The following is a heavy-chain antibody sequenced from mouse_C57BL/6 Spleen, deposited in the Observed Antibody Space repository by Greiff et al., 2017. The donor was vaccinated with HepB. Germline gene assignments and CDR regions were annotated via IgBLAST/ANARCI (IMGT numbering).Heavy chain of an antibody. Sequence: QVQLKQSGAELVKPGASVKMSCKASGYTFTSYWITWVKQRPGQGLEWIGDIYPGSGSTNYNEKFKSKATLTVDTSSSTAYMQLSSLTSEDSAVYYCASGSSYYYAMDYWGQGTSVTVSS. V-gene: IGHV1-55*01. CDR3: ASGSSYYYAMDY. CDR1: GYTFTSYW. D-gene: IGHD1-1*01. J-gene: IGHJ4*01. CDR2: IYPGSGST.